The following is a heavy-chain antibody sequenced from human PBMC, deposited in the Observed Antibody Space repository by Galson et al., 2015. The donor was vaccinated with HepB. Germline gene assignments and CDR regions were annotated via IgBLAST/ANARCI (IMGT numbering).Heavy chain of an antibody. CDR2: ISYDGSNK. CDR1: GFTFSSYG. Sequence: SLRLSCAASGFTFSSYGMHWVRQAPGKGLEWVAVISYDGSNKYYADSVKGRLTISRDNSKNTLYLQMNSLRAEDTAVYYCAKGLIAAAGGDDAFDIWGQGTMVTVSS. D-gene: IGHD6-13*01. J-gene: IGHJ3*02. CDR3: AKGLIAAAGGDDAFDI. V-gene: IGHV3-30*18.